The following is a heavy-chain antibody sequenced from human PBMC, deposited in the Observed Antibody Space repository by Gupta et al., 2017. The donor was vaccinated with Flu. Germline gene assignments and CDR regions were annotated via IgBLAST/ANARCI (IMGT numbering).Heavy chain of an antibody. CDR1: GFAFSDYE. J-gene: IGHJ4*02. CDR2: IYSKAVT. V-gene: IGHV3-48*03. CDR3: ARGHWDD. Sequence: QLVESGGGLVQPGGSLRLSCAASGFAFSDYEFSWVRLAPGKGLEWIALIYSKAVTYCTETMRGRVVITRDNAANSLYLQVNSLRVEDTALYYCARGHWDDWGQGTLVTVS.